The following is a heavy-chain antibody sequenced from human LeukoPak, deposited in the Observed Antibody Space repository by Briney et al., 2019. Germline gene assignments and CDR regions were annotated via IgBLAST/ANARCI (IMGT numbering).Heavy chain of an antibody. CDR3: ARGGWPDY. J-gene: IGHJ4*02. Sequence: PGGSLRLSCAASGFTFSSYSMNWVRQAPGKGLDWISYISGSGSTIYYVDSVKGRFTISRDNAKNSLYLQMNSLRAEDTAVYYCARGGWPDYWGQGTLVTVSS. D-gene: IGHD1-26*01. CDR1: GFTFSSYS. CDR2: ISGSGSTI. V-gene: IGHV3-48*04.